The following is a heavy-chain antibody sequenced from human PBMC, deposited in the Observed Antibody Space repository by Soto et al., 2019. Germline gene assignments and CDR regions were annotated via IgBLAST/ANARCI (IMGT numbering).Heavy chain of an antibody. D-gene: IGHD4-17*01. J-gene: IGHJ5*02. Sequence: SLTSAVSSGSISSGGDSWSWIRQPPGKGLEWIGYIYHSGSTYYNPSLKSRVTISVERSKNQFSLRLSSVTAADTAVYFCARGPPTLTTSHGFAPWGQGTRVPV. CDR2: IYHSGST. CDR1: SGSISSGGDS. V-gene: IGHV4-30-2*01. CDR3: ARGPPTLTTSHGFAP.